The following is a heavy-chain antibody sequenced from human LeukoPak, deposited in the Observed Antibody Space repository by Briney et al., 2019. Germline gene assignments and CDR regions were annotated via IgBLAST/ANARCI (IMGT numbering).Heavy chain of an antibody. CDR1: GFTFSSYA. J-gene: IGHJ4*02. CDR3: ARAAAGNPPGLFDY. D-gene: IGHD6-13*01. CDR2: ISSIGDST. V-gene: IGHV3-64*01. Sequence: GGSLRLSCAASGFTFSSYAMHWVRQAPGKGLEYVSAISSIGDSTFYANSVKGRFTISRDNSKNTLYLQMGSLRAEDMALYYCARAAAGNPPGLFDYWGQGTLVTVSS.